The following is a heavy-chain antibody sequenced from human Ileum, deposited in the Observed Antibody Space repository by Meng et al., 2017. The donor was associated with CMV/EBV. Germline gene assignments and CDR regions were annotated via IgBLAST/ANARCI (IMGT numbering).Heavy chain of an antibody. V-gene: IGHV3-7*01. Sequence: GGSLRLSCAASGFTFSRFWMSWVRQAPGKGLEWVANIKEDGSETYHADSVEGRFTISRDNAKNALHLQMNSLRAEDTGVYYCATGILGGASAFDYWGQGTLVTVSS. CDR2: IKEDGSET. J-gene: IGHJ4*02. CDR3: ATGILGGASAFDY. CDR1: GFTFSRFW. D-gene: IGHD3-16*01.